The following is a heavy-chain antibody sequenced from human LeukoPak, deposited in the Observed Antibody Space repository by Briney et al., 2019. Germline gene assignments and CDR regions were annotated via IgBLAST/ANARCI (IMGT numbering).Heavy chain of an antibody. V-gene: IGHV3-23*01. Sequence: GGSLRLSCAASGFTFSNYAMNWVRQAPGKGLEWVSSINGGGGSTYYADSVKGRLTISRDNSKNTLYLQMNSLRAEDTAVYYCAKPAKTDYADYWGQGTLVTVSS. CDR1: GFTFSNYA. J-gene: IGHJ4*02. CDR2: INGGGGST. D-gene: IGHD1-14*01. CDR3: AKPAKTDYADY.